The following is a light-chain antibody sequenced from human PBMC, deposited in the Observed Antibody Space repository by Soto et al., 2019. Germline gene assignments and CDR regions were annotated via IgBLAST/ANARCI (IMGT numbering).Light chain of an antibody. J-gene: IGLJ1*01. V-gene: IGLV2-23*02. CDR2: EVN. CDR1: SSNVGSYKL. CDR3: CSSGGSPTYV. Sequence: QSVLTQPASVSGSPGQSITISCTGTSSNVGSYKLVSWYQQHPGEAPKLMIFEVNKRPSGVSNRFSGSKSGNTASQTISVLKVEDEADYYCCSSGGSPTYVFGTGTKLTVL.